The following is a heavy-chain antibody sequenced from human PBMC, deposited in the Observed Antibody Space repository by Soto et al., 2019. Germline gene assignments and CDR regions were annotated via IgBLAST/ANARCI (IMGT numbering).Heavy chain of an antibody. J-gene: IGHJ4*02. CDR3: AKSLRPSAVTTYYFDY. CDR2: INPSGDIT. D-gene: IGHD4-17*01. V-gene: IGHV3-23*01. Sequence: EEQLLESGGGLVQPGGSLRLSCAASGLTFSRYAMSWVRQAPGKGLEWVSIINPSGDITYYGDSVKGRFTISRDNSKNTLTLQMNSLRAEDTAVDYCAKSLRPSAVTTYYFDYRGQGTLVTVSS. CDR1: GLTFSRYA.